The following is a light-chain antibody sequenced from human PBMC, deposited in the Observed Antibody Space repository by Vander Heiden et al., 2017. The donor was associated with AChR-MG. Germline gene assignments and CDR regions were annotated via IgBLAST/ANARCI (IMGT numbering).Light chain of an antibody. J-gene: IGLJ2*01. CDR2: RNN. CDR1: SSNIGSND. Sequence: QSVLTQPPSASGTPGQRVTISCSGSSSNIGSNDVDWYQQLPGTAPKLLIYRNNQRPSGVPDRFSGSKSGTSASLAISGLRSEDEADYYCAAWDDSLSGQVVFGGGTKLTVL. V-gene: IGLV1-47*01. CDR3: AAWDDSLSGQVV.